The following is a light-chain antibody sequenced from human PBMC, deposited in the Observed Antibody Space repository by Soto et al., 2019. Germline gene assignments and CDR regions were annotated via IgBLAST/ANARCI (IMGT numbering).Light chain of an antibody. CDR3: QQYNSYPIT. Sequence: DIQMTQSPSTLSASVGGRVTITCRASQSISSWLAWYQQKPGKAPKIRIYKASSLESGVPSRCSGSGSGTEFTRTISSLQPDDFATDYCQQYNSYPITFGQGTRLEIK. CDR2: KAS. J-gene: IGKJ5*01. V-gene: IGKV1-5*03. CDR1: QSISSW.